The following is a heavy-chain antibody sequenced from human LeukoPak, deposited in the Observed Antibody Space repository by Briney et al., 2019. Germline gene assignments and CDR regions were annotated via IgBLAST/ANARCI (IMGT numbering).Heavy chain of an antibody. Sequence: KPSETRSLTCTVSGGSISSYYWSWIRQPPGKGREWIGYIYYSGSTNYNPSLKSRVTISVDTSKNQFSLKLSSVTAADTAVYYCAIVRSTVVTKSDYWGQGTLVTASS. CDR3: AIVRSTVVTKSDY. V-gene: IGHV4-59*01. D-gene: IGHD4-23*01. J-gene: IGHJ4*02. CDR1: GGSISSYY. CDR2: IYYSGST.